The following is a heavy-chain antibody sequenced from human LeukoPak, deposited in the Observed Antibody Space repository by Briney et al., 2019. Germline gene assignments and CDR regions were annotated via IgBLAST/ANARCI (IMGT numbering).Heavy chain of an antibody. D-gene: IGHD3-10*01. CDR3: TKWSGFGDD. V-gene: IGHV3-23*01. CDR2: ISGSGDST. CDR1: GFTFSGNS. Sequence: GGSLRLPCAASGFTFSGNSMTWVRQTPGKGLEWVSGISGSGDSTFYADSVKGRFTISRDNSRNTLYLQMSNLRPEDTAVYYCTKWSGFGDDWGQGTLVTVSS. J-gene: IGHJ4*02.